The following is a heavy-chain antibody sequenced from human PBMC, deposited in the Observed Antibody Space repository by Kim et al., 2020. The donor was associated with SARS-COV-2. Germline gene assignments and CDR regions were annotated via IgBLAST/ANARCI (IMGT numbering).Heavy chain of an antibody. D-gene: IGHD6-6*01. Sequence: SVKVSCRASGDTFSTYALSWVRQAPGQGPERMGGIIPIRGIPNYAQKFQGRVTISADTSPATAYLELSNLRSEDTAVYYCARDREEPLVWYFDLWGRGT. J-gene: IGHJ2*01. CDR1: GDTFSTYA. V-gene: IGHV1-69*10. CDR3: ARDREEPLVWYFDL. CDR2: IIPIRGIP.